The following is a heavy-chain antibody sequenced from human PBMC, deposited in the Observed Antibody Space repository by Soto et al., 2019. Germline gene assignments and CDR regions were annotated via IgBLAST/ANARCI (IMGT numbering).Heavy chain of an antibody. CDR1: GFTFSSYG. CDR3: AKDCYDFWSGPTSRGMDV. CDR2: ISYDGSNK. D-gene: IGHD3-3*01. J-gene: IGHJ6*02. Sequence: QVQLVESGGGVVQPGRSLRLSCAASGFTFSSYGMHWVRQAPGKGLEWVAVISYDGSNKYYADSVKGRFTISRDNSKNPLYVQMNIRNAEVKAVYYCAKDCYDFWSGPTSRGMDVWGQGTTVTVSS. V-gene: IGHV3-30*18.